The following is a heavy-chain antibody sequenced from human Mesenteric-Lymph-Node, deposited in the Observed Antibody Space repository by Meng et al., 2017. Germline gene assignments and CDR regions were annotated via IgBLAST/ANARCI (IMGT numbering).Heavy chain of an antibody. CDR2: ISYAGSNK. CDR3: ARRGDGSGYYLDS. D-gene: IGHD3-22*01. J-gene: IGHJ4*02. CDR1: GLTFSSYG. V-gene: IGHV3-30*03. Sequence: QVQLVESGGGVVKPGRSLRLSCTASGLTFSSYGMHWVRQAPGKGLEWVAVISYAGSNKYYADSVKGRFTISKDNSKSTLYLQMNSLRTEDTAVYYCARRGDGSGYYLDSWGQGTLVTVSS.